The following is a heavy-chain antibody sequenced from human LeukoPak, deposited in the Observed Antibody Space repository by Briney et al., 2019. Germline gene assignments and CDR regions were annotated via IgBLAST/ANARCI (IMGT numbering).Heavy chain of an antibody. J-gene: IGHJ4*02. CDR3: ARVSDRLYYYDSSGGLDY. CDR2: INPSGGST. CDR1: GYTCTSYY. Sequence: ASVKVSCKASGYTCTSYYMHWVRQAPGQGLEWMGIINPSGGSTSYAQKFQGRVTMTRDTSTSTVYMELSSLRSEDTAVYYCARVSDRLYYYDSSGGLDYWGQGTLVTVSS. V-gene: IGHV1-46*01. D-gene: IGHD3-22*01.